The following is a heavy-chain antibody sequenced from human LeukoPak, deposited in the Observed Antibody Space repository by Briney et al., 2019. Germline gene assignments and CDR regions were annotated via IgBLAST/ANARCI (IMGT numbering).Heavy chain of an antibody. J-gene: IGHJ3*02. CDR2: NYSGGST. Sequence: GGSLRLSCAASGFTVSSNYMSWVRQAPGKGLEWVSVNYSGGSTYYADSVKGRFTISRDNSKNTLYLQMNSLRAEDTAVYYCAREGYYDSSGYSSGDAFDIWGQGTMVTVSS. D-gene: IGHD3-22*01. CDR1: GFTVSSNY. CDR3: AREGYYDSSGYSSGDAFDI. V-gene: IGHV3-53*01.